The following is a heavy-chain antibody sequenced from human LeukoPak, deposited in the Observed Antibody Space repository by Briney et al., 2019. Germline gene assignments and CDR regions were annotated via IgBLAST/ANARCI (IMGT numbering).Heavy chain of an antibody. CDR3: AKFRSPQLRVLEWLFEK. V-gene: IGHV3-30*04. Sequence: PGRSLRLSCAASGFTFSTYAMNWVRQAPGKGLEWVAVISYDGRQNYYADSVKGRFTISRDNSKNTVYLQLSSLRVEDTAVYFCAKFRSPQLRVLEWLFEKWGQGTLITVSS. CDR1: GFTFSTYA. J-gene: IGHJ4*02. D-gene: IGHD3-3*01. CDR2: ISYDGRQN.